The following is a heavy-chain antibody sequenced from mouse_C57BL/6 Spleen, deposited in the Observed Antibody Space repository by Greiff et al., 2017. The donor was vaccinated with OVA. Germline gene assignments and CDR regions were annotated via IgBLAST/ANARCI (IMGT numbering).Heavy chain of an antibody. D-gene: IGHD2-1*01. CDR1: GYTFTSYG. Sequence: VQLQQSGAELARPGASVKLSCKASGYTFTSYGLSWVKQRTGQGLEWIGEIYPRSGNTYYNEKFKGKATLTADKSSSTAYMELRSLTSEDSAVYFCARRGDYGNSAYWGQGTLVTVSA. V-gene: IGHV1-81*01. CDR2: IYPRSGNT. J-gene: IGHJ3*01. CDR3: ARRGDYGNSAY.